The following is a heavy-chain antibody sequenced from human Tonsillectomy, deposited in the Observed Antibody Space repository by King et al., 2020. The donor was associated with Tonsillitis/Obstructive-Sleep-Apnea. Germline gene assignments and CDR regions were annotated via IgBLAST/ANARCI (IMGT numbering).Heavy chain of an antibody. D-gene: IGHD6-19*01. V-gene: IGHV2-26*01. CDR2: IFSNDEK. J-gene: IGHJ6*03. CDR3: ARSLDGGYSYGSEGIAVAGPRTYYYYYMDV. CDR1: GFSLSNARMV. Sequence: VTLKESGPVLVKPTETLTLTCTVSGFSLSNARMVVSWIRQPPGKALEWLAHIFSNDEKSYSTSLKSRLTISKDTSKSQVVLTMTNMDPVDTATYYCARSLDGGYSYGSEGIAVAGPRTYYYYYMDVWGKGTTVTVSS.